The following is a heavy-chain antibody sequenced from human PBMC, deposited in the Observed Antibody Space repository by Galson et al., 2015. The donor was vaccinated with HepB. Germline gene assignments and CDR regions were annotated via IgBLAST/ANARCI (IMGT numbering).Heavy chain of an antibody. V-gene: IGHV1-69*04. CDR1: GGTFSSYA. J-gene: IGHJ4*02. CDR2: IIPILGIA. CDR3: AKDRNVLRFLEWFHDY. Sequence: SVKVSCKASGGTFSSYAISWVRQAPGQGLEWMGRIIPILGIANYAQKFQGRVTITADKSTSTAYMELNSLRAEDTAVYYCAKDRNVLRFLEWFHDYWGQGTLVTVSS. D-gene: IGHD3-3*01.